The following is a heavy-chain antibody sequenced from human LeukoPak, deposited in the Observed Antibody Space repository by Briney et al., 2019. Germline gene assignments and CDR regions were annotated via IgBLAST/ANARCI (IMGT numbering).Heavy chain of an antibody. CDR2: GFYTGAT. D-gene: IGHD6-19*01. J-gene: IGHJ4*02. Sequence: ETLSLTCTVSGGSISAYYWTWIRQPPGKGMEWIGYGFYTGATNYNPSLKSRVTISADTSKNQISLKLSSVTAADTAVYYCARHASAVAAPGYWGQGTLVTVSS. CDR1: GGSISAYY. CDR3: ARHASAVAAPGY. V-gene: IGHV4-59*08.